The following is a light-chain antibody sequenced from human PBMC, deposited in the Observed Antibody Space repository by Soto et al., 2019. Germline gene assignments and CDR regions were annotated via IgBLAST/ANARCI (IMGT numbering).Light chain of an antibody. J-gene: IGKJ5*01. CDR3: PHYSCYPIT. V-gene: IGKV1-5*01. Sequence: QMTISASTLSSSVENRVTITCRASQSISTYVTWYQQKPGKAPKLLIYDASSLKSGVPSRFRRSGSGTEFTLTISSLQPDDFTTYYSPHYSCYPITFGQGARLEIK. CDR2: DAS. CDR1: QSISTY.